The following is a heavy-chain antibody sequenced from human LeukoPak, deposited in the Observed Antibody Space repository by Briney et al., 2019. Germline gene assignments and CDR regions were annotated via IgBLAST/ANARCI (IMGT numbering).Heavy chain of an antibody. J-gene: IGHJ3*02. D-gene: IGHD3-22*01. V-gene: IGHV3-30-3*01. CDR3: AKVITTFVQDAFDI. CDR1: RFTFSSYA. CDR2: ISYDGSNK. Sequence: GRSLRLSCAASRFTFSSYAMHWVRQAPGKGLEWVAVISYDGSNKYYADSVKGRFTISRDNSKNTLYLQMNSLRAEDTAVYYCAKVITTFVQDAFDIWGQGTMVTVSS.